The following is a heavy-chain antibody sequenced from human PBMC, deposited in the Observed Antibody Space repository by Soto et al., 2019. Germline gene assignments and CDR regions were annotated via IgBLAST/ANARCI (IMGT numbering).Heavy chain of an antibody. CDR3: ARGGQEYSGYDYLDY. CDR1: GGSFSGYY. Sequence: SESLSLTCAVYGGSFSGYYWSWIRQPPGKGLEWIGEINHSGSTNYNPSLKSRVTISVDSSKNQFSLKLSSVTAADTAVFYFARGGQEYSGYDYLDYWGQGTLVTVSS. CDR2: INHSGST. D-gene: IGHD5-12*01. J-gene: IGHJ4*02. V-gene: IGHV4-34*01.